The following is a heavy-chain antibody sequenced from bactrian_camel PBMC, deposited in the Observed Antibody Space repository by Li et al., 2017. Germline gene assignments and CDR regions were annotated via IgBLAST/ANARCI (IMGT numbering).Heavy chain of an antibody. D-gene: IGHD2*01. V-gene: IGHV3S42*01. J-gene: IGHJ4*01. CDR1: QDTYQYS. CDR3: AQGPYGGPWNGQLLNELWYKN. CDR2: IDSEGRT. Sequence: VQLVESGGGSVQPGGYLRLSCVVSQDTYQYSLAWLRQAPEKRREGVSAIDSEGRTRYADSVKGRFTISKDYATHTLYLQMDSLKPEDSDMYYCAQGPYGGPWNGQLLNELWYKNWGRGTQVTVS.